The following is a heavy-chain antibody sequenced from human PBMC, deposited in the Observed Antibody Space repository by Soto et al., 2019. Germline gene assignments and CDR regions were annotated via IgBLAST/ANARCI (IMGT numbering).Heavy chain of an antibody. J-gene: IGHJ4*02. D-gene: IGHD5-12*01. CDR3: ARGSGYHNY. V-gene: IGHV5-51*04. CDR2: IYPSDSDT. CDR1: GYPFTTNW. Sequence: GESLKISCKGSGYPFTTNWIAWVRQMPGKGLERMGIIYPSDSDTTYSPSFRGQVTISVDKPTSTAYLQWSSLKVSDTAIYYCARGSGYHNYWGQGTLVTVSS.